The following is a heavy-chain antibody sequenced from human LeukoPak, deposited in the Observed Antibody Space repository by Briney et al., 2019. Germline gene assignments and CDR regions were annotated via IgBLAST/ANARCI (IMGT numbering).Heavy chain of an antibody. J-gene: IGHJ4*02. CDR3: TRGRDYYDTSAGY. Sequence: SETLSLTCTVSGGSISSYYWSWIRQPPGKGLEWIGYIYYSGSTNYNPSLKSRVTISVDTSKNQFSLKLSSVTTADTAVYYCTRGRDYYDTSAGYWGQGTLVTVSS. V-gene: IGHV4-59*01. D-gene: IGHD3-22*01. CDR1: GGSISSYY. CDR2: IYYSGST.